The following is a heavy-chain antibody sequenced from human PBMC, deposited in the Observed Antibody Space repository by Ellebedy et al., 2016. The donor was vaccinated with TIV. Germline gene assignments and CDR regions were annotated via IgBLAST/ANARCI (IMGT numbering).Heavy chain of an antibody. V-gene: IGHV3-23*01. CDR3: AKGGGATRYYFDY. CDR2: VVGSGERT. D-gene: IGHD1-26*01. CDR1: GFTFGPNA. J-gene: IGHJ4*02. Sequence: GESLKISCTASGFTFGPNAMSWVRQAPGKGPEWVSAVVGSGERTFYADSVKGRFTISRDNSKNRLYLQMSSLKVEDTAIYYCAKGGGATRYYFDYWGQGILVTVSS.